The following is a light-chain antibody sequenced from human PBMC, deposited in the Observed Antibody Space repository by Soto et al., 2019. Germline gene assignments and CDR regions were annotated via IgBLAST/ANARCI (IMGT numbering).Light chain of an antibody. V-gene: IGLV2-8*01. CDR1: ENDIGVYDF. CDR2: EVV. J-gene: IGLJ1*01. Sequence: QSVLTQLPSASGSPGQSVTISFTGTENDIGVYDFVSWYQHHPGKAPRLIIYEVVQRPSGVPDRFSGSKSGNTASLTVSGLEAAEEADYFCTSYAGRNSYDLGSGTKVNVL. CDR3: TSYAGRNSYD.